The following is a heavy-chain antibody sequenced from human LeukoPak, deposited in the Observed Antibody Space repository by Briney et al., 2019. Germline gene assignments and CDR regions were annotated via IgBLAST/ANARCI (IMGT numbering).Heavy chain of an antibody. CDR1: GCTFSSYA. Sequence: ASVKVSCKASGCTFSSYAISWVRQAPGQGLEGMGGIIPIFGTANYAQKFQGRVTITADESTSTAYMELSSLRSEDTAVYYCARVVAYGSGSYPTHYYYYGMDVWGQGTTVTVSS. V-gene: IGHV1-69*13. CDR3: ARVVAYGSGSYPTHYYYYGMDV. D-gene: IGHD3-10*01. CDR2: IIPIFGTA. J-gene: IGHJ6*02.